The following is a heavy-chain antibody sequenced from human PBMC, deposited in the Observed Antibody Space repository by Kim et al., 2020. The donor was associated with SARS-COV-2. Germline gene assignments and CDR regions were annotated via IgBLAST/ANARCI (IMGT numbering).Heavy chain of an antibody. CDR1: GYSFTSYW. CDR2: IDHSDSYT. Sequence: GLSLKISCKGSGYSFTSYWINWVRQMPGKGLEWMGRIDHSDSYTNYSPSFQGHVTISADKSISTAYLQWRSLKASDTAMYYCARRPYDILTGAMDVWGQGTTVTVSS. CDR3: ARRPYDILTGAMDV. V-gene: IGHV5-10-1*01. J-gene: IGHJ6*02. D-gene: IGHD3-9*01.